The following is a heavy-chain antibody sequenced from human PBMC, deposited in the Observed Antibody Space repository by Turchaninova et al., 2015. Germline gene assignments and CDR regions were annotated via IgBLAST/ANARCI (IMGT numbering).Heavy chain of an antibody. CDR2: LEHKDGEK. V-gene: IGHV1-24*01. CDR3: ATGPMTTDYYYMDV. J-gene: IGHJ6*03. D-gene: IGHD1-1*01. CDR1: GSTPTEVY. Sequence: QVQLVQSGAEVKKPGASVQVATKVSGSTPTEVYIHWVRQAPGKGHQWSGGLEHKDGEKIDGQKFQGRVTITEDTSTDTAYMELSSLRSEDTAVYYCATGPMTTDYYYMDVWGKGTTVTVSS.